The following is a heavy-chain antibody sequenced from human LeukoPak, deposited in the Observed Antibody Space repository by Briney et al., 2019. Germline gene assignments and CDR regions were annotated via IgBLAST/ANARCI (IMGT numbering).Heavy chain of an antibody. D-gene: IGHD1-14*01. CDR1: GYTFTSYG. V-gene: IGHV1-2*02. J-gene: IGHJ3*02. CDR2: INPNSGGT. Sequence: GASVKVSCKASGYTFTSYGISWVRQAPGQGLEWMGWINPNSGGTNYAQKFQGRVTMTRDTSISTAYMELSRLRSDDTAVYYCAREDRTYAFDIWGQGTMVTVSS. CDR3: AREDRTYAFDI.